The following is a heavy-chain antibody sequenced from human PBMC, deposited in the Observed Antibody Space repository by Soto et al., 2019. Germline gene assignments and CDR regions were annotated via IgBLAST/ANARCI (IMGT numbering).Heavy chain of an antibody. D-gene: IGHD4-17*01. CDR2: IWYDGSNK. J-gene: IGHJ4*02. CDR1: GFTFSSYG. Sequence: GGSLRLSCAASGFTFSSYGMHWVRQAPGKGLEWVAVIWYDGSNKYYADSVKGRFTISRDNSKNTLYLQMNSLRAEDTAVYYCARDLAHGDYAGGDYWGQGTLVTVSS. CDR3: ARDLAHGDYAGGDY. V-gene: IGHV3-33*01.